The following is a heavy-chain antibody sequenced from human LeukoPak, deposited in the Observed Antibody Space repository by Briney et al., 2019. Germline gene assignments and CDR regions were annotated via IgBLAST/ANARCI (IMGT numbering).Heavy chain of an antibody. V-gene: IGHV3-30*02. CDR2: IQYDGSNK. D-gene: IGHD3-3*01. J-gene: IGHJ4*02. Sequence: GESLKISCAASGFTFSSYGMHWVRQAPGKGLECVAFIQYDGSNKYYTDSVEGRFTISRDNSKNTLYLQMNSLRPEDTAVYYCAKITIFAVGIDYWGQGTLVTVSS. CDR3: AKITIFAVGIDY. CDR1: GFTFSSYG.